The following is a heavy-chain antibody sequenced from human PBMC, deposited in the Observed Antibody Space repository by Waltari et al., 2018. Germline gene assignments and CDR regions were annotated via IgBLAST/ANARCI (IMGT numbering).Heavy chain of an antibody. CDR2: IYYSGNT. CDR1: GGSISSSIYY. Sequence: QLQLQESGPGLVKPSETLSLTCTVSGGSISSSIYYWAGIRQPPGKGLEWIGSIYYSGNTYYNPSLKSRVTISVDTSKNQLSLKLSSVTAADTAVYYCARMGSHWYFDLWGRGTLLTVSS. CDR3: ARMGSHWYFDL. J-gene: IGHJ2*01. V-gene: IGHV4-39*01. D-gene: IGHD3-16*01.